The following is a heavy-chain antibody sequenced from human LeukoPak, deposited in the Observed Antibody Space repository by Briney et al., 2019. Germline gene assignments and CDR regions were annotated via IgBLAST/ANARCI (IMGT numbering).Heavy chain of an antibody. CDR1: GGSISSYY. V-gene: IGHV4-59*01. J-gene: IGHJ4*02. Sequence: SETLSLTCTVSGGSISSYYGSWIRQTPGKGLEWIGYIYYSGSINYTPSHKSRVTISVDTSKNQISLKLSSVTAADTAVYYCARCSGWYRIDYWGQGTLVTVSS. D-gene: IGHD6-19*01. CDR3: ARCSGWYRIDY. CDR2: IYYSGSI.